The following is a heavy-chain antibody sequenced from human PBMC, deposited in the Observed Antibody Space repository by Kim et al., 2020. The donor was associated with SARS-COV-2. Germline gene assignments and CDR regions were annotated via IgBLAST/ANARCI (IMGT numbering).Heavy chain of an antibody. J-gene: IGHJ4*02. Sequence: GGSLRLSCAASGFTFSSYAMSWVRQAPGKGLEWVSGIYSGGSSTYYADSVKGRFTISRDNSKNTLYLQMNSLRAEDTAVYYCAKGVVVTAAMLHYWGQGTLVTVSS. CDR2: IYSGGSST. D-gene: IGHD2-2*01. CDR1: GFTFSSYA. V-gene: IGHV3-23*03. CDR3: AKGVVVTAAMLHY.